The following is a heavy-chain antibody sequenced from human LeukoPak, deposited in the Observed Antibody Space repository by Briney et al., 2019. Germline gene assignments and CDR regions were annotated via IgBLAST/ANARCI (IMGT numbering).Heavy chain of an antibody. D-gene: IGHD3-10*01. V-gene: IGHV5-51*01. Sequence: GESLKISCKGSGYSFTSYWIGWVRQMPGKGLEWMGIIYPGDSDTRYSPSFQGQVTISADKSISTAYLQWSSLRSEDTAVYHCARPSIGSGSYSIDYWGQGTLVTVSS. CDR2: IYPGDSDT. CDR1: GYSFTSYW. J-gene: IGHJ4*02. CDR3: ARPSIGSGSYSIDY.